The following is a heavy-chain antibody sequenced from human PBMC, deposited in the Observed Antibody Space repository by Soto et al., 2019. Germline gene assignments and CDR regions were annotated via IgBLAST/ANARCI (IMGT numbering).Heavy chain of an antibody. CDR2: INSGASTT. J-gene: IGHJ4*02. CDR1: GFTFSSSW. D-gene: IGHD6-19*01. CDR3: GRGPTGWSGYDY. V-gene: IGHV3-74*01. Sequence: DVQLVESGGGLVQPGGSLRLSCAASGFTFSSSWMHWVRQAPGKGLVWVSRINSGASTTNYADSVKGRFTISRDNAKNTLYLHMDSLPADGTGVYYCGRGPTGWSGYDYWGQATLVTVSS.